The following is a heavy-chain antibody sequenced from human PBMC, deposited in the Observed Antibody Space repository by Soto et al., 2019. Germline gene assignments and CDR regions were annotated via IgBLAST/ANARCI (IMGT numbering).Heavy chain of an antibody. CDR2: IYYTGSS. Sequence: QVQLQPSGPGRVKPSQALSLTGTVSRGSISSGGYYWRWIRQHPGKGLEGIGYIYYTGSSYYNPSLKSRVTISVDTYNNQCALKLIYVTAADTSVYYCARGSGRCSGSDYWGQGTLVNVSS. J-gene: IGHJ4*02. CDR1: RGSISSGGYY. D-gene: IGHD1-26*01. V-gene: IGHV4-31*03. CDR3: ARGSGRCSGSDY.